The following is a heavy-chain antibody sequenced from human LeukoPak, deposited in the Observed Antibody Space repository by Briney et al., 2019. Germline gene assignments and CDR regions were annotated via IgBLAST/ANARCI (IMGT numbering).Heavy chain of an antibody. J-gene: IGHJ4*02. V-gene: IGHV3-7*01. D-gene: IGHD3-16*01. Sequence: GGSLRLSCAASGFTVSGDYMSWVRQAPGKGLEWVASIRQDGAEKYYVDSVKGRFTISRDNGKNSLSLLMNSLGAEDTAVYYCARAAGEWSRFSPADSWGQGTLVTVSS. CDR3: ARAAGEWSRFSPADS. CDR1: GFTVSGDY. CDR2: IRQDGAEK.